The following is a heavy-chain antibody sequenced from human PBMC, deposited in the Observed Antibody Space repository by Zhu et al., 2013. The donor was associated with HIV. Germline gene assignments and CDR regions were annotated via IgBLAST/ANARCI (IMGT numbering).Heavy chain of an antibody. Sequence: QVRLVQSGAEVKKPGASVKVSCKASGHTFSDDYIHWVRQAPGHGLEWMGWINPKSGGTSYAQHFQGRVTMTGYTSISTVYMELSSLRSEDTAVYYCARAPSNTVIPEYFQHWGQGTLVTVSS. J-gene: IGHJ1*01. D-gene: IGHD4-17*01. CDR2: INPKSGGT. CDR3: ARAPSNTVIPEYFQH. V-gene: IGHV1-2*02. CDR1: GHTFSDDY.